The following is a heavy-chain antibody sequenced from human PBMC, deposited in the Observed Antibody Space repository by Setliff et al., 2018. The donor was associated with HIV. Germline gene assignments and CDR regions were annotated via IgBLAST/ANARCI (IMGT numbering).Heavy chain of an antibody. CDR1: GGSISTNNFY. D-gene: IGHD3-22*01. J-gene: IGHJ4*01. Sequence: SETLSLTCTVTGGSISTNNFYWGWIRQPPGKGLQWIGSIYFTGDSYYDPSLKSRVTTSVDTSNNQFSLILSPVTAADTAVYYCARLMHYYDSFWVLWREYYFDSWGRGTLVTVSS. V-gene: IGHV4-39*01. CDR3: ARLMHYYDSFWVLWREYYFDS. CDR2: IYFTGDS.